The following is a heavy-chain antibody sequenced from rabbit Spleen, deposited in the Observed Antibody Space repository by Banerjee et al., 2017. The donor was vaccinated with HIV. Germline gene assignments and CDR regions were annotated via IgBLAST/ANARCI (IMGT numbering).Heavy chain of an antibody. CDR2: IDVGEGNT. CDR3: ARGSGTDYSGYFAL. Sequence: LEESGGDLVKPGASLTLTCIASGVSFSGNSYMCWVRQAPGKGLEWIGIIDVGEGNTDYASWVNGRFTISKASSTTVTLQMTSLTAADTATYFCARGSGTDYSGYFALWGPGTLVTVS. D-gene: IGHD1-1*01. V-gene: IGHV1S40*01. J-gene: IGHJ4*01. CDR1: GVSFSGNSY.